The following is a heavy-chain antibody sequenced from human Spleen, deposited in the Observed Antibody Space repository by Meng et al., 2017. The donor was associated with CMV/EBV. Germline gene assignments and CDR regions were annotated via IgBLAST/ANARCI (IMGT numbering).Heavy chain of an antibody. Sequence: VQLWASVGGLVLPGGALSVSWAASGFPFSSYSRSWVRRAPGKGLEWVSAICGSGGSTYYADSVKGRFTISRDNSKNTLYLQMNSLRAEDTAVYYCAKGDYWGQGTLVTVSS. CDR2: ICGSGGST. CDR3: AKGDY. V-gene: IGHV3-23*01. CDR1: GFPFSSYS. J-gene: IGHJ4*02.